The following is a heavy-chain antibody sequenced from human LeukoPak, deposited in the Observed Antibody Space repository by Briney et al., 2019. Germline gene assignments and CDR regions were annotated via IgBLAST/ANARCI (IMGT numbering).Heavy chain of an antibody. V-gene: IGHV7-4-1*02. J-gene: IGHJ5*02. CDR1: GYTFTSYA. CDR2: INTNTGNP. Sequence: ASVKVSCKASGYTFTSYAMNWVRQAPGQGLEWMGWINTNTGNPTYAQGFTGRFVFSLDTSVSTAYLQISSLKAEDTAVYYCARDSGYNWNYRHGTGWFDPWGQGTLVTVSS. CDR3: ARDSGYNWNYRHGTGWFDP. D-gene: IGHD1-7*01.